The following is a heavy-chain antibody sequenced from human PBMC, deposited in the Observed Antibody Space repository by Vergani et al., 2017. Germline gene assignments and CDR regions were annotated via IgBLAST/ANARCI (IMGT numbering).Heavy chain of an antibody. D-gene: IGHD1-26*01. Sequence: EVQLLESGGSLKQPGGSVRLSCAASGFTFSTYAMHWVRQAPGQGLEWVSALTGGCGSTYYAVSFKGRFIITRDNSSDTLYLQMNSLRPENTATYYCVKDAGSYENFFDSWGQGTLVTVSS. V-gene: IGHV3-23*01. CDR1: GFTFSTYA. CDR2: LTGGCGST. CDR3: VKDAGSYENFFDS. J-gene: IGHJ4*02.